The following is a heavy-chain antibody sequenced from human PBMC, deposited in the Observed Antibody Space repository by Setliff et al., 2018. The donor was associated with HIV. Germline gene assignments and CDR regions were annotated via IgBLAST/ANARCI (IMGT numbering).Heavy chain of an antibody. D-gene: IGHD6-6*01. CDR1: GYTFTSYG. Sequence: ASVKVSCKASGYTFTSYGISWVRQAPGQGLEWMGWISPNSGGTNYAQKFQGRVTMTRDTSISTAYMELSRLRSDDTAVYYCARDGTSLPSIAAHADYWGQGTLVTVSS. CDR3: ARDGTSLPSIAAHADY. CDR2: ISPNSGGT. J-gene: IGHJ4*02. V-gene: IGHV1-2*02.